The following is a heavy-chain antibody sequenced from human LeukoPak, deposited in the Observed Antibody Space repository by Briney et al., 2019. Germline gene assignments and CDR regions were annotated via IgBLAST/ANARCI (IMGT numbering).Heavy chain of an antibody. D-gene: IGHD1-7*01. CDR2: IYTSGST. V-gene: IGHV4-4*09. Sequence: SETLSLTCTVSGGCISSYYWSWIRQPPGKGLEWIGYIYTSGSTNYNPSLKSRVTISVDTSKNQFSLKLSSVTAADTAVYYCARSPYNWNYDWFDPWGQGTLVTVSS. CDR3: ARSPYNWNYDWFDP. J-gene: IGHJ5*02. CDR1: GGCISSYY.